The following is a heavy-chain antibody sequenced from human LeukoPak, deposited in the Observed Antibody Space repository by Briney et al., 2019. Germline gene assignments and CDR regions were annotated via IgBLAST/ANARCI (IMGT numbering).Heavy chain of an antibody. D-gene: IGHD3-10*01. CDR3: ARVLGELNYYYGMDV. CDR2: IKQDGSEK. J-gene: IGHJ6*02. V-gene: IGHV3-7*01. CDR1: GFTFSSYW. Sequence: PGGSLRLSCAASGFTFSSYWMSWVRQAPGKGLEWVANIKQDGSEKYYVDSVKGRFTISRDNAKNSLYLQMNSLRAEDTAVYYCARVLGELNYYYGMDVWGQGTTVTVSS.